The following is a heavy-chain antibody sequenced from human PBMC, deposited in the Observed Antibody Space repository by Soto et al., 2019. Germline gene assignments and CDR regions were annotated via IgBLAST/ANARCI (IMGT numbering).Heavy chain of an antibody. CDR2: ISSTGGST. CDR1: GFLFSTYA. D-gene: IGHD4-17*01. CDR3: AHPRGYGVFDAVDI. J-gene: IGHJ3*02. Sequence: HPGGSLRLSCAASGFLFSTYAMNWVRQAPGKGLEWVSAISSTGGSTYYAESVRGRFTISRDKSINTLYLQMSSLRTEDTALYYCAHPRGYGVFDAVDIWGQGTMVTVSS. V-gene: IGHV3-23*01.